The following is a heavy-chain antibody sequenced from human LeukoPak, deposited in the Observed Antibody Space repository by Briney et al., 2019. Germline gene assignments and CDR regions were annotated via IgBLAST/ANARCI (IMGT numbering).Heavy chain of an antibody. Sequence: SETLSLTCTVSGGSISSYYWSWIRQPPGKGLEWIGYIYYSGSTNYNPSLKSRVTISVDTSKNQFSLKLSSVTAADTAVYYCARVSTTGVDYWGQGTLVTVSS. V-gene: IGHV4-59*08. J-gene: IGHJ4*02. CDR2: IYYSGST. CDR3: ARVSTTGVDY. CDR1: GGSISSYY. D-gene: IGHD4-17*01.